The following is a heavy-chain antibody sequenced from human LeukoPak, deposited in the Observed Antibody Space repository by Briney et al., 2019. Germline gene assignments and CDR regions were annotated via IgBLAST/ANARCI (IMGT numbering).Heavy chain of an antibody. CDR1: GFTFSSYA. CDR2: ISGSGGGT. V-gene: IGHV3-23*01. Sequence: GGSLRLSCEASGFTFSSYAMSWVRQAPGKGLELVSTISGSGGGTYYADSVKGRFTISRDNSKNMLYLQMNSLRAEDTAVYYCARSLAGTGSAFDIWGHGTMVTVSS. CDR3: ARSLAGTGSAFDI. J-gene: IGHJ3*02. D-gene: IGHD6-19*01.